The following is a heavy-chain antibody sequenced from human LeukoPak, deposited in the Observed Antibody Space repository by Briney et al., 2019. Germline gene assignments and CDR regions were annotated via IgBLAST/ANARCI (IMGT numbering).Heavy chain of an antibody. V-gene: IGHV4-59*01. CDR1: GGSISSYY. D-gene: IGHD7-27*01. CDR2: IYYSGST. CDR3: ARCKLGYYYYGMDV. Sequence: SETLSLTCTVSGGSISSYYWSWIRQPPGKGLEWIGYIYYSGSTNYNPSLKSRVTISVDTSKNQFSLKLSSVTAADTAVYYCARCKLGYYYYGMDVWGQGTTVTVSS. J-gene: IGHJ6*02.